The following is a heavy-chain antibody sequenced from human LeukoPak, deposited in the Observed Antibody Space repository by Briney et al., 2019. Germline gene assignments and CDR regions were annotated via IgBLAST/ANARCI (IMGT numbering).Heavy chain of an antibody. CDR3: ARAEYCSGGSCYSPLNAFDI. CDR2: ISAYNGNT. V-gene: IGHV1-18*01. CDR1: GYTFTSYG. J-gene: IGHJ3*02. D-gene: IGHD2-15*01. Sequence: ASVTVSCTASGYTFTSYGISWVRQAPGQGLEWMGWISAYNGNTNYAQKLQGRVTMTTDTSTSTAYMELRSLRSDDTAVYYCARAEYCSGGSCYSPLNAFDIWGQGTMVTVSS.